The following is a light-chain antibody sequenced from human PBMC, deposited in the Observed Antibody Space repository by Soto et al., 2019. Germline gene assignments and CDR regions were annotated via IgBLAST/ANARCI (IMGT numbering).Light chain of an antibody. Sequence: IVLTQSPGTLSLSPGERATLSCRAIQSVSSSYLAWYQQKPGQAPRLLIYGASSRATGIPDRFSGSGSGTDFTLTISRLEPEDFAVYYCQQYGSSPLFTFGPGTKVDIK. J-gene: IGKJ3*01. CDR2: GAS. CDR3: QQYGSSPLFT. CDR1: QSVSSSY. V-gene: IGKV3-20*01.